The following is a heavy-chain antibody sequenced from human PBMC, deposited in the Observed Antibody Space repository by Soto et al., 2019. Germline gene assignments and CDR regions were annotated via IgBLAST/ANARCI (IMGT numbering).Heavy chain of an antibody. V-gene: IGHV1-8*02. CDR3: ARGVTGDDDFDI. CDR2: MNPNSGNT. D-gene: IGHD7-27*01. Sequence: ASVKVSCKASGYTFTSYDINWVRQATGQGLEWMGWMNPNSGNTGYAQKFQGRVTMTRNTSISTAYMELSSLRSEDTSVYYCARGVTGDDDFDIWGQGTMVTVSS. CDR1: GYTFTSYD. J-gene: IGHJ3*02.